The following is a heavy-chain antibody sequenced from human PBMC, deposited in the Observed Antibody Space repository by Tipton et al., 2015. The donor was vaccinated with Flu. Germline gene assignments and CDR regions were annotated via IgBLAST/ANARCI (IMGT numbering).Heavy chain of an antibody. V-gene: IGHV3-23*01. CDR3: ARDWSHGSGSYVDVYFDY. Sequence: GSLRLSCAASGFTFSSYAMSWVRQAPGKGLEWVSAISGSGGSTYYADSVKGRFTISRDNSKNTLYLQMNGLRAEDTAVYYCARDWSHGSGSYVDVYFDYWGQGTLVTVSS. D-gene: IGHD3-10*01. CDR1: GFTFSSYA. J-gene: IGHJ4*02. CDR2: ISGSGGST.